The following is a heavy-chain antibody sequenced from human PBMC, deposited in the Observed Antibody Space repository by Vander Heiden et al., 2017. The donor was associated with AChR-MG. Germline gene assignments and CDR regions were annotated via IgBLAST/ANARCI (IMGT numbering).Heavy chain of an antibody. CDR3: ASGTPVTSDYAFDF. Sequence: EVQLVESGGDLVMPGGSLRRSCRFSFTNAWLHWVRQAPRKGLERVGRIKRKIDGETTDYAAPGKGRFTISREYSIDTLYLQMKRMNTEDSAVYYCASGTPVTSDYAFDFWGQGTMVTVSS. CDR2: IKRKIDGETT. CDR1: FSFTNAW. V-gene: IGHV3-15*01. J-gene: IGHJ3*01. D-gene: IGHD1-1*01.